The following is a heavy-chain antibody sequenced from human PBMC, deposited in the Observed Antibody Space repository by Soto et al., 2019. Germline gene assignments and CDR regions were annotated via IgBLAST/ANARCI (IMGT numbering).Heavy chain of an antibody. CDR1: GYTFTGYY. D-gene: IGHD6-19*01. CDR3: ARDPYSSGWVDWFDP. Sequence: QVQLVQSGAEVKKPGASVKVSCKASGYTFTGYYMHWVRQAPGQGLEWKGWINPNSGGTNYAQKFQGRVTMTRDTSISTAYMELSRLRSDDTAVYYCARDPYSSGWVDWFDPWGQGTLVTVSS. CDR2: INPNSGGT. J-gene: IGHJ5*02. V-gene: IGHV1-2*02.